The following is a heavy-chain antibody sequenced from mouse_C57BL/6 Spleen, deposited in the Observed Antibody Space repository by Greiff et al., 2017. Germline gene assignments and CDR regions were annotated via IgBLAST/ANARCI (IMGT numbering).Heavy chain of an antibody. CDR3: ARESASDGSSLWAMDY. CDR2: IYPSDSET. Sequence: QVQLQQPGAELVRPGSSVKLSCKASGYTFTSYWMDWVKQRPGQGLDWIGNIYPSDSETHYNQKFKDKATLTVDKSSSTAYMQLSSLTSEDSADYYWARESASDGSSLWAMDYWGQGTSVTVSS. CDR1: GYTFTSYW. J-gene: IGHJ4*01. D-gene: IGHD1-1*01. V-gene: IGHV1-61*01.